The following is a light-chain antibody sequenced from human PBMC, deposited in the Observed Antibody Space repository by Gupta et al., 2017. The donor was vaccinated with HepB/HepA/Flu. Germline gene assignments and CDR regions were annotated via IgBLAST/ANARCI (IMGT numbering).Light chain of an antibody. V-gene: IGLV1-44*01. CDR3: AAWDDSLNGPV. Sequence: QSVLTQPPSASGTPGQKVPISCSGSSSNIGSNTVNWYQQLPGTAPKLLIYSNNQRPSGVPDRFSGSKSGTSASLAISGLQSADEADYYCAAWDDSLNGPVFGGGTKLTVL. CDR2: SNN. J-gene: IGLJ3*02. CDR1: SSNIGSNT.